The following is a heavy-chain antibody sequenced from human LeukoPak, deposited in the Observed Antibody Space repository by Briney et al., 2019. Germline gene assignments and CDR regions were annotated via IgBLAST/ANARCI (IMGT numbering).Heavy chain of an antibody. D-gene: IGHD3-22*01. J-gene: IGHJ4*02. V-gene: IGHV1-2*02. Sequence: ASVKVSCKASGYTFTGYYMHWVRQAPGQGLEWMGWINPNSGGTNYAQKFQGRVTMTRDTSISTAYMELSRLRSDDTAVYYCARDRAWYYDSSGYYAPGYWGQGTLVTVSS. CDR1: GYTFTGYY. CDR2: INPNSGGT. CDR3: ARDRAWYYDSSGYYAPGY.